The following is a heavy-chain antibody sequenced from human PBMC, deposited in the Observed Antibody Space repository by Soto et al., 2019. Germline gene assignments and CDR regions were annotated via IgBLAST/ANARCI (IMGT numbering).Heavy chain of an antibody. CDR2: ISYDGSNK. J-gene: IGHJ4*02. V-gene: IGHV3-30-3*01. CDR1: GFTFSSYA. D-gene: IGHD3-10*01. CDR3: ARDRRGSGSYSYY. Sequence: GGSLRLSCAASGFTFSSYAMHWVRQAPGKGLEWVAVISYDGSNKYYADSVKGRFTISRDNSKNTLYLQMNSLRAEDTAVSYWARDRRGSGSYSYYWGQGSMVTVSS.